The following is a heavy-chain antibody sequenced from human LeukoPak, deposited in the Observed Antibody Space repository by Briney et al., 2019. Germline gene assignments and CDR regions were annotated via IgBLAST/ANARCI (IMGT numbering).Heavy chain of an antibody. Sequence: GGSLRLSCAASGFTFSSYAMTWVRQAPGKGLEWVSGIGGSGDSTYYADSVKGRFTISRDNSKNTLYLQMHSLRAEDTAVYYCAKEGASMARAQLFDYWGQGTLVTVSS. CDR3: AKEGASMARAQLFDY. V-gene: IGHV3-23*01. J-gene: IGHJ4*02. CDR1: GFTFSSYA. CDR2: IGGSGDST. D-gene: IGHD3-10*01.